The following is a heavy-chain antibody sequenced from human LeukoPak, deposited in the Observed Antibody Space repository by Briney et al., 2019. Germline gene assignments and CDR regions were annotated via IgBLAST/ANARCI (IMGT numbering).Heavy chain of an antibody. CDR1: GFTFISYA. Sequence: GGSLRLSCAASGFTFISYAMSWVRQAPGKGLEWVSLISGSGGSTYYADSVKGRCTISKDYSKDTLFLQMNSLRAEDTALYYCAKAHVPTMIRGVVSSDWGQGTLVTVSS. D-gene: IGHD3-10*01. CDR3: AKAHVPTMIRGVVSSD. CDR2: ISGSGGST. J-gene: IGHJ4*02. V-gene: IGHV3-23*01.